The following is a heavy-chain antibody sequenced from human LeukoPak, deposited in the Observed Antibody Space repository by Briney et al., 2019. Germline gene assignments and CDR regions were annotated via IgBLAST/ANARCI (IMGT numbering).Heavy chain of an antibody. CDR1: GFTFSNAW. Sequence: GGSLSLSCAASGFTFSNAWMSWVRQAPGKGLEWVGRIKSKTDGGTTDYAAPVKGRFTISRDDSKNTLYLQMNSLKTEDTAVYYCTTRSVYSGSYSFDYWGQGTLVTVSS. D-gene: IGHD1-26*01. CDR2: IKSKTDGGTT. V-gene: IGHV3-15*01. CDR3: TTRSVYSGSYSFDY. J-gene: IGHJ4*02.